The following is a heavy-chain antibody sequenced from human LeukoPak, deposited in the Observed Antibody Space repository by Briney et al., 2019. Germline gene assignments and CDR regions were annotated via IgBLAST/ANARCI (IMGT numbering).Heavy chain of an antibody. CDR2: FDPEDGET. V-gene: IGHV1-24*01. D-gene: IGHD3-22*01. CDR1: GYTLTELS. CDR3: ATEGLIVVTERGFDY. Sequence: ASVNVSCKVSGYTLTELSMHWVRQAPGKGLEWMGGFDPEDGETIYAQKFQGRVTMTEDTSTDTAYMELSSLRSEDTAVYYCATEGLIVVTERGFDYWGQGTLVTVSS. J-gene: IGHJ4*02.